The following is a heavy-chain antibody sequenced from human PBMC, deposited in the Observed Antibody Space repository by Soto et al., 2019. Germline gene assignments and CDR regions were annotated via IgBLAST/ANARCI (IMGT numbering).Heavy chain of an antibody. J-gene: IGHJ4*02. Sequence: EVQLVESGGGLVQPGGSLRLSCAASGFTFSTYSMSWVRQAPAKGLEWVSYISSTSNTIYYADSVKGRITISRDNAKNSLYLHMNSLSAEDTAGYYCARDRGCSGGICYRDLGYWGQGTLVTFSS. CDR2: ISSTSNTI. V-gene: IGHV3-48*01. D-gene: IGHD2-15*01. CDR3: ARDRGCSGGICYRDLGY. CDR1: GFTFSTYS.